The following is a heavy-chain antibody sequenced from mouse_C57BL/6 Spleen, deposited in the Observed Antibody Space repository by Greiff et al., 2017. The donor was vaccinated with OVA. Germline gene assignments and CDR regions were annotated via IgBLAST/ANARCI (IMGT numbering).Heavy chain of an antibody. CDR1: GYTFTSYW. V-gene: IGHV1-52*01. Sequence: QVHVKQPGAELVRPGSSVKLSCKASGYTFTSYWMHWVKQRPIQGLEWIGNIDPSDSETHYNQKFKDKATLTVDKSSSTAYMQLSSLTSEDSAVYYCARSGDWDDFDYWGQGTTLTVSS. CDR2: IDPSDSET. D-gene: IGHD4-1*01. J-gene: IGHJ2*01. CDR3: ARSGDWDDFDY.